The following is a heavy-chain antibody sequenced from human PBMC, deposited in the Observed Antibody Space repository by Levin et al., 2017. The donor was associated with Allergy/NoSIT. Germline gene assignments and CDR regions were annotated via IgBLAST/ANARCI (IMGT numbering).Heavy chain of an antibody. V-gene: IGHV3-48*03. CDR2: ISSTGSTI. D-gene: IGHD3-3*01. CDR3: ARQLGNFWSGYNYFDY. J-gene: IGHJ4*02. Sequence: LPSSSSLFPFRRSEMNCVRRAPGKGLEWVSYISSTGSTIYSSDSVKGRFTISRDNAKNSLYLHMNSLRAEDTAVYYCARQLGNFWSGYNYFDYWGQGTLVTVSS. CDR1: LFPFRRSE.